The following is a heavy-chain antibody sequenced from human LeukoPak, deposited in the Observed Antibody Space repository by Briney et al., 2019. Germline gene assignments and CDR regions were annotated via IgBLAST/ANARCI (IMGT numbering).Heavy chain of an antibody. CDR3: ARDLYDSSGYYAPFDY. Sequence: GGSLRLSCAASGFTFSSYWMSWVRQTPGKGLEWVSYISSSGSTIYYADSVKGRFTISRDNAKNSLYLQMNSLRAEDTAVYYCARDLYDSSGYYAPFDYWGQGTLVTVSS. D-gene: IGHD3-22*01. J-gene: IGHJ4*02. CDR1: GFTFSSYW. V-gene: IGHV3-48*04. CDR2: ISSSGSTI.